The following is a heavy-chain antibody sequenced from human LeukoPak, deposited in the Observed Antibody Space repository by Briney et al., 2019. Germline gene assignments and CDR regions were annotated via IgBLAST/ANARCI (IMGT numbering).Heavy chain of an antibody. CDR2: VRPGDSAR. Sequence: GGSLRLSCAAFGFTFSNYPMNWVRQAPGKGLEWVSNVRPGDSARSYADSVRGRFTISRDDAKNSLYLQMNSQRDEDTAVYYCATDSHYAFDFWGLGTLVTVSS. J-gene: IGHJ4*02. CDR3: ATDSHYAFDF. D-gene: IGHD4-17*01. V-gene: IGHV3-48*02. CDR1: GFTFSNYP.